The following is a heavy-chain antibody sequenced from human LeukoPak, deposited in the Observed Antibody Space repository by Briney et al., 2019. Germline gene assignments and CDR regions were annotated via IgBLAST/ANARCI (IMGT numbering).Heavy chain of an antibody. CDR1: GGSISSYY. Sequence: SETLSLTCTVSGGSISSYYWSWIRQPPGKGLEWIGSIYYSGSTYYNPSLKSRVTISVDTSKNQFSLKLSSVTAADTAVYYCARQIAAAGEFDYWGQGTLVTVSS. V-gene: IGHV4-59*05. J-gene: IGHJ4*02. CDR2: IYYSGST. D-gene: IGHD6-13*01. CDR3: ARQIAAAGEFDY.